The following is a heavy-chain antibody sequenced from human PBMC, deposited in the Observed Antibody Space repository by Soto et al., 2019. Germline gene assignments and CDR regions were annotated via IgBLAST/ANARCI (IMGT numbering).Heavy chain of an antibody. V-gene: IGHV3-30*18. Sequence: VQLLESGGGLIQPGGSLRLSCAASGFTFSYGIHWLRQAPGKGLPWLAYISYDSSNKFSGDSVKGLFTISRDNSNNTLFLQMNSLRADYTAVYYCAKLVIGYCSGNTCDDYWGQGALVGVSS. CDR2: ISYDSSNK. J-gene: IGHJ4*02. CDR3: AKLVIGYCSGNTCDDY. CDR1: GFTFSYG. D-gene: IGHD2-15*01.